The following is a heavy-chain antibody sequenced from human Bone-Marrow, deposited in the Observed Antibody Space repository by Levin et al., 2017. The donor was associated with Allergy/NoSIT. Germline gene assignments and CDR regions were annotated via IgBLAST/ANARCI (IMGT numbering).Heavy chain of an antibody. J-gene: IGHJ4*02. D-gene: IGHD3-3*01. Sequence: PGGSLRLSCAASGFTFSSYAMSWVRQAPGKGLEWVSAISGSGGSTYYADSVKGRFTISRDNSKNTLYLQMNSLRAEDTAVYYCAKLVVIIVWAEQLAFDYWGQGTLVTVSS. V-gene: IGHV3-23*01. CDR1: GFTFSSYA. CDR3: AKLVVIIVWAEQLAFDY. CDR2: ISGSGGST.